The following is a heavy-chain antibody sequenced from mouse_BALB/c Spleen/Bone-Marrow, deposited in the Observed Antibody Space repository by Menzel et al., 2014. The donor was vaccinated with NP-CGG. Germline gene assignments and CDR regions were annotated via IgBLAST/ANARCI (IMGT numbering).Heavy chain of an antibody. CDR2: IRNKANGYTT. CDR1: GFTFTDYY. V-gene: IGHV7-3*02. D-gene: IGHD2-1*01. CDR3: ARDYGNYVRFAY. J-gene: IGHJ3*01. Sequence: EVQRVESGGGLVQPGVSLRLSCATSGFTFTDYYMSWVRQPPGKALEWLGFIRNKANGYTTEYSASVKGRFTISRDNSQSILYLQMNTLRAEDSATYYCARDYGNYVRFAYWGQGTLVTVSA.